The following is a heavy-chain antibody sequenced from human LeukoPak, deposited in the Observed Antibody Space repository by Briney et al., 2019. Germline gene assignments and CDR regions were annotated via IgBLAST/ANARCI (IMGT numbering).Heavy chain of an antibody. Sequence: QAGGSLRLSCAASGFTFSSYTMSWVRQAPGKGLEWVSTITTSDGNTYYADSVKGRFTVSRDNSKNTLFLQMNSLRAEDTAVYYCVKDGGLWVSAHWGDSWGRGTLVTVSS. J-gene: IGHJ4*02. CDR2: ITTSDGNT. V-gene: IGHV3-23*01. CDR3: VKDGGLWVSAHWGDS. CDR1: GFTFSSYT. D-gene: IGHD7-27*01.